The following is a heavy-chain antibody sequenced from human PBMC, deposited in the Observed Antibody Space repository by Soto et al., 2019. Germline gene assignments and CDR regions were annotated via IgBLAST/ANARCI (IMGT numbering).Heavy chain of an antibody. CDR3: AKDKWRAGTTPGY. V-gene: IGHV3-30*18. J-gene: IGHJ4*02. CDR2: ISYDGSNK. Sequence: GGSLRLSCAASGFTISSYGMHWVRQAPGKGLEWVAVISYDGSNKYYADSVKGRFTISRDNSKNTLYLQMNSLRAEDTAVYYCAKDKWRAGTTPGYWGQGTLVTVSS. D-gene: IGHD1-7*01. CDR1: GFTISSYG.